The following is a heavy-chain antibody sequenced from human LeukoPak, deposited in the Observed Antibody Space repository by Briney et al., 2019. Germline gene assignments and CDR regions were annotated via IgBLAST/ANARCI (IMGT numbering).Heavy chain of an antibody. D-gene: IGHD1-1*01. CDR1: GFTFSSYA. Sequence: PGGSLRLSCAASGFTFSSYAMSWVRQAPGKGLEWVSAISGSGGSTYYADSVKGRFTISRDKNTLYLHMNNLRNEDTAVYYCASRYGYWGQGTLVTVSS. CDR3: ASRYGY. J-gene: IGHJ4*02. CDR2: ISGSGGST. V-gene: IGHV3-23*01.